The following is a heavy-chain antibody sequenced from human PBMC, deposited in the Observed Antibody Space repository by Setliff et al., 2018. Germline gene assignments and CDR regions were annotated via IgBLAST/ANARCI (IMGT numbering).Heavy chain of an antibody. Sequence: LRLSCAASGFTFSSFWMAWVRQSPGRGLEWVANINQGGGEQFYVDSVRGRFIISRDNAKNSLYLHMSSLRADDTAVYYCSRDVYDFRTGQADPWGQGTLVTVSS. CDR2: INQGGGEQ. D-gene: IGHD3-3*01. CDR1: GFTFSSFW. V-gene: IGHV3-7*01. J-gene: IGHJ5*02. CDR3: SRDVYDFRTGQADP.